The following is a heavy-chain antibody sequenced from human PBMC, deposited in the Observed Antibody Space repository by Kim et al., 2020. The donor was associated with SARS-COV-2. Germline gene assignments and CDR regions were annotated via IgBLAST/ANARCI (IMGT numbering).Heavy chain of an antibody. V-gene: IGHV1-69*13. Sequence: SVKVSCKASGGTFSSYAISWVRQAPGQGLEWMGGIIPIFGTANYAQKFQGRVTIAADESTSTAYMELSSLRSEDTAVYYCASPGGYDYVWGSYRQDFDYWGQGTLVTVSS. D-gene: IGHD3-16*02. CDR3: ASPGGYDYVWGSYRQDFDY. CDR1: GGTFSSYA. CDR2: IIPIFGTA. J-gene: IGHJ4*02.